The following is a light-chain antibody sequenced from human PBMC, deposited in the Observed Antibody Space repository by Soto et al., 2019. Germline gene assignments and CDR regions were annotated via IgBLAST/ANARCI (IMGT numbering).Light chain of an antibody. Sequence: EIVLTQPPGTLSLSPGERATLSCRASQSISSSYLAWYQQKPGQAPRLLISGASSRATGIPDRFSGSGSGTDFTLTISRLEPEDFAVYYCQQYGSSPPKYTFGQGTRVEIK. CDR3: QQYGSSPPKYT. CDR1: QSISSSY. CDR2: GAS. J-gene: IGKJ2*01. V-gene: IGKV3-20*01.